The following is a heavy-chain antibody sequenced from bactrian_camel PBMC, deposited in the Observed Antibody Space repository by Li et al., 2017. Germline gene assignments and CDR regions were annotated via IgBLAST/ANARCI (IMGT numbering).Heavy chain of an antibody. CDR1: GFTFSRYY. J-gene: IGHJ4*01. CDR2: INSGGGYT. V-gene: IGHV3S40*01. CDR3: ATPVFGSWDY. D-gene: IGHD2*01. Sequence: DVQLVEPGGGLVQPGGSLRLSCTASGFTFSRYYMSWVRQAPGKGLEWVSGINSGGGYTLYADSVKGRFTISRDNAKNTVYRQMNSLKSEDTALYYWATPVFGSWDYWGQGTQVTVS.